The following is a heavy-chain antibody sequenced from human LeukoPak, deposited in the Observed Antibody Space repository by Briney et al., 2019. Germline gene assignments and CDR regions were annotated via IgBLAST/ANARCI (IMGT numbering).Heavy chain of an antibody. Sequence: SETLSLTCTVSGGSISSYYWSWIRQPAGKGLEWIGRIYTSGSTNYNPSLKSRVTISVDTSKNQFSLKLSSVTAADTAVYYCARVGDDYGDYGGGNDAFDIWGQGTMVTVSS. CDR1: GGSISSYY. V-gene: IGHV4-4*07. CDR3: ARVGDDYGDYGGGNDAFDI. D-gene: IGHD4-17*01. CDR2: IYTSGST. J-gene: IGHJ3*02.